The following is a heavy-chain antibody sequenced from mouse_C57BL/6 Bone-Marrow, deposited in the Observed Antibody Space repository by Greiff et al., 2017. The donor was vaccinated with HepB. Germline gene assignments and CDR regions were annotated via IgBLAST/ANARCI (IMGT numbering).Heavy chain of an antibody. CDR2: INYDGSST. CDR1: GFTFSDYY. V-gene: IGHV5-16*01. J-gene: IGHJ4*01. Sequence: EVKLVESEGGLVQPGSSMKLSCTASGFTFSDYYMAWVRQVPEKGLEWVANINYDGSSTYYLDSLKSRFIISRDNAKNILYLQMSSLKSEDTATYYCARDFLWAMDYWGQGTSVTVSS. CDR3: ARDFLWAMDY. D-gene: IGHD1-1*02.